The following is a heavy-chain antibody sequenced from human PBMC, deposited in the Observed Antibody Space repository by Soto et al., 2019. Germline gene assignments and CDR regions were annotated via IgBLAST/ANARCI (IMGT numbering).Heavy chain of an antibody. CDR2: ISYDGSNK. J-gene: IGHJ6*02. V-gene: IGHV3-30-3*01. Sequence: PGGSLRLSCAASGFTFSSYAMHWVRQAPVKGLEWVAVISYDGSNKYYADSVKGRFTISRDNSKNTLYLQMNSLRAEDTAVYYCARERGIIGWNYIYYYGLAVCGQGTSVPVSS. D-gene: IGHD1-7*01. CDR3: ARERGIIGWNYIYYYGLAV. CDR1: GFTFSSYA.